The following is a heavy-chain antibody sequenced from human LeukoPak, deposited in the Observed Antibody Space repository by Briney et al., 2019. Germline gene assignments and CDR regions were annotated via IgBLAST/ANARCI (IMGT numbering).Heavy chain of an antibody. CDR2: ISYDGSNK. Sequence: GGSLRLSCAASGFTFSSYAMHWVRQAPGKGLEWVAVISYDGSNKYYADSVKGRFTISRDNSKNTLYLQMNSLRAEDTAVYHCARDPPHYDSSENYFDYWGQGTLVTVSS. CDR3: ARDPPHYDSSENYFDY. D-gene: IGHD3-22*01. V-gene: IGHV3-30*04. J-gene: IGHJ4*02. CDR1: GFTFSSYA.